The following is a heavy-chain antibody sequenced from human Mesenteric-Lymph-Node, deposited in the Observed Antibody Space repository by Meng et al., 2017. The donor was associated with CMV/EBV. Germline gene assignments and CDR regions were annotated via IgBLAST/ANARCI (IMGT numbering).Heavy chain of an antibody. J-gene: IGHJ4*02. CDR1: GFTVSSNY. Sequence: LSCAASGFTVSSNYMSWVRQAPGKGLEWVSVIYSSGSTYYADSVKGRFTISRDISKNTVYLQMNSLRAEDTAVYYCARAGRWLVYDYWGQGTLVTVSS. CDR2: IYSSGST. CDR3: ARAGRWLVYDY. D-gene: IGHD6-19*01. V-gene: IGHV3-66*01.